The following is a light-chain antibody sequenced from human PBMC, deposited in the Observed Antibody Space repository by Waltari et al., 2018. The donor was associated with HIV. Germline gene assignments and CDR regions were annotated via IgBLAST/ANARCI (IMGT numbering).Light chain of an antibody. V-gene: IGKV4-1*01. CDR3: QQYYSTPRT. CDR1: QSVLYSSNNKNY. CDR2: WAS. Sequence: DIVMTQSPDSLAVPLGVRATINCKSSQSVLYSSNNKNYLAWYQQKPGQPPKLLIYWASTRESGVPDRFSGSGSGTDFTLTISSLQAEDVAVYYCQQYYSTPRTFGQGTKVEIK. J-gene: IGKJ1*01.